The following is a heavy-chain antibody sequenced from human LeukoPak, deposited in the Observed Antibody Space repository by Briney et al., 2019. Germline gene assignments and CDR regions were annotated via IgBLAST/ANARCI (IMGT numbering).Heavy chain of an antibody. V-gene: IGHV3-9*01. D-gene: IGHD3-16*01. CDR3: AKDIELGRIMITFGGVDY. Sequence: GRCLRLSCAASGFTFDDYAMHWVRQAPGKGLEWVSGISWNSGSIGYADSVKGRFTISRDNAKNSLYLQMNSLRAEDTALYYCAKDIELGRIMITFGGVDYWGQGTLVTVSS. CDR2: ISWNSGSI. CDR1: GFTFDDYA. J-gene: IGHJ4*02.